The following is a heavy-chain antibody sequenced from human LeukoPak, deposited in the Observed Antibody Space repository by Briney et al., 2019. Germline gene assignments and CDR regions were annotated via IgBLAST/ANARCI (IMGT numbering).Heavy chain of an antibody. CDR2: IDWDDNK. J-gene: IGHJ4*02. CDR3: ARKTQTGSGYYFDY. D-gene: IGHD2-15*01. V-gene: IGHV2-70*11. Sequence: SGPALVKPTQTLTLTCTFFGFSLSTSGMCVSWIRQPPGKALEGLARIDWDDNKYYSTSLKTRLTISKDTSKNQVVLTMTNMDPVDTATYYCARKTQTGSGYYFDYWGQGTLVTVSS. CDR1: GFSLSTSGMC.